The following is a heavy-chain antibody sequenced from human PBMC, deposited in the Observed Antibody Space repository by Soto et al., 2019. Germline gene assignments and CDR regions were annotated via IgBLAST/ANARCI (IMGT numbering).Heavy chain of an antibody. CDR1: GFSLSTSGVG. V-gene: IGHV2-5*01. D-gene: IGHD6-19*01. J-gene: IGHJ4*02. CDR3: AHGPSGWFLFDY. CDR2: IYWNGDK. Sequence: QITLKESGPTLVKPTQTLTLTCTFSGFSLSTSGVGVGWIRQSPGKALQWLALIYWNGDKRYNPSLKTRLTITKDTSKNQVVLTLTNMDPVDTATYYCAHGPSGWFLFDYWGQGTLVTVSS.